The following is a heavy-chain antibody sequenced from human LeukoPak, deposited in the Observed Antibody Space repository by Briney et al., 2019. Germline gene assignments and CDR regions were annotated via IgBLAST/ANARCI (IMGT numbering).Heavy chain of an antibody. J-gene: IGHJ6*02. Sequence: GGSLRLSCAASGFTFDDYTMHWVRQAPGKGLEWVSLISWDGGSTYYADSVKGRFTISRDNSKNSLHLQMNSLRTEDTALYYCAKEGSSSSYGMDVWGQGTTVTVFS. D-gene: IGHD6-13*01. CDR1: GFTFDDYT. CDR3: AKEGSSSSYGMDV. V-gene: IGHV3-43*01. CDR2: ISWDGGST.